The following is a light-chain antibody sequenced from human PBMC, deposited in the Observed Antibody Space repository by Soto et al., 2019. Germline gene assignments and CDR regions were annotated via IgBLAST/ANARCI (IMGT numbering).Light chain of an antibody. CDR3: ASYTSSSTLV. J-gene: IGLJ3*02. CDR2: DVT. Sequence: QYALTQPASVSGSPGQSITISCTGTSSDVGGYNYVSWYQYHPGKAPKLMIFDVTNRPSGVSDRFSGSKSGNTASLTISGLRAEDEADYYCASYTSSSTLVFGGGTKVTVL. V-gene: IGLV2-14*03. CDR1: SSDVGGYNY.